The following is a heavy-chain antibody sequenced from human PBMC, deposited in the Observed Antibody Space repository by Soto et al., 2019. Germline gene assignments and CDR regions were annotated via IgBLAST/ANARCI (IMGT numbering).Heavy chain of an antibody. V-gene: IGHV1-69*12. CDR1: GGTFSSYA. CDR3: ARRPYCGGDCYSDYYYGMDV. J-gene: IGHJ6*02. D-gene: IGHD2-21*02. CDR2: IIPIFGTA. Sequence: QVQLVQSGAEVKKPGSSVKVSCKASGGTFSSYAISWVRQAPGQGLEWMGGIIPIFGTANYAQKFQGRVTITADESTSTAYTELSSLRSEDTAVYYCARRPYCGGDCYSDYYYGMDVWGQGTTVTVSS.